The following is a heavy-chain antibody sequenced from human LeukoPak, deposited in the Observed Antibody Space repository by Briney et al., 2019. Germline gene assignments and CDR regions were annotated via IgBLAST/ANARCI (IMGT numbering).Heavy chain of an antibody. CDR2: ISAYNGNT. CDR3: ARGYYGSGSYYFSYYYYGMDV. V-gene: IGHV1-18*01. D-gene: IGHD3-10*01. CDR1: GYTFTSYG. J-gene: IGHJ6*02. Sequence: ASVMVSCKASGYTFTSYGISWVRQAPGQGLEWMGWISAYNGNTNYAQKLQGRVTMTTDTSTSTAYMELRSLRSDDTAVYYCARGYYGSGSYYFSYYYYGMDVWGQGTTVTVSS.